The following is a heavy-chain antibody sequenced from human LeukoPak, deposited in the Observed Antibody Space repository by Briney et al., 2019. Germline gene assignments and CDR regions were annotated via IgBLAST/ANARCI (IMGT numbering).Heavy chain of an antibody. D-gene: IGHD3-22*01. Sequence: PSETLSLTCTVSGGSISSGGYYWSWIRQPPGKGLEWIGYIYHSGSTYYNPSLKSRVTISVDRSKNQFSLKLSSVTAADTAVYYCARDGRGSYYYDSSGYLFDYWGQGTLVTVSS. V-gene: IGHV4-30-2*01. CDR3: ARDGRGSYYYDSSGYLFDY. CDR1: GGSISSGGYY. J-gene: IGHJ4*02. CDR2: IYHSGST.